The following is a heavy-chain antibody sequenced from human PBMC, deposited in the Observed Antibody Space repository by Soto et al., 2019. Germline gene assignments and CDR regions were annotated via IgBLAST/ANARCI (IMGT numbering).Heavy chain of an antibody. J-gene: IGHJ3*02. CDR1: GFTFDDYA. D-gene: IGHD7-27*01. Sequence: EVRLVESGGGLVQPGRSLRLSCAASGFTFDDYAMHWVRQVPGKGLEWVSGISWNSDSIGYADSVKGRFTISRDNAKNSLYLQMNSLRVEDTALYYCAKDLTGHDGFDIWGQGTMVTVSS. CDR3: AKDLTGHDGFDI. V-gene: IGHV3-9*01. CDR2: ISWNSDSI.